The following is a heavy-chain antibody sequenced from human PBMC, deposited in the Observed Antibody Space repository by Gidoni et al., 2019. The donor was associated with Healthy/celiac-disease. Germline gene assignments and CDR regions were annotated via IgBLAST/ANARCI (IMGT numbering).Heavy chain of an antibody. D-gene: IGHD3-3*01. V-gene: IGHV3-48*03. Sequence: EVQLVESGGGLVQPGGSLRPSCAASGFTLSSYEMNWVRQAPGKGLEWVSYISSSGSTIYYADSVKGRFTISRDNAKNSLYLQMNSLRAEDTAVYYCARVNTIFGGVPWHQDYWGQGTLVTVSS. CDR1: GFTLSSYE. CDR3: ARVNTIFGGVPWHQDY. J-gene: IGHJ4*02. CDR2: ISSSGSTI.